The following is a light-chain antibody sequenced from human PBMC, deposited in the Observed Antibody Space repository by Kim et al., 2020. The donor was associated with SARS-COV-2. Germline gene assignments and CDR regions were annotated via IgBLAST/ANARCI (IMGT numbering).Light chain of an antibody. V-gene: IGLV2-14*03. J-gene: IGLJ1*01. CDR1: SSDVGGYNF. Sequence: GQSITISCTGTSSDVGGYNFGSWYQQHPGKAPKLMIYDVSNRPSGISNRFSGSKSGNTASLTISGLQAEDEADYYCSSYTGSSTLVFGTGTKVTVL. CDR3: SSYTGSSTLV. CDR2: DVS.